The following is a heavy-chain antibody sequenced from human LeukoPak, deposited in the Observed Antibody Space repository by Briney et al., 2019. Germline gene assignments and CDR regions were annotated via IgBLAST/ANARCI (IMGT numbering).Heavy chain of an antibody. CDR3: ARVNGDAHNKSDY. CDR1: GGSISSSSYY. CDR2: IYHSGAT. Sequence: SETLSLTCTVSGGSISSSSYYWGWIRQPPGKGLEWIGTIYHSGATYYNPSLKSRVTISLDTSKNQFFLKLTSVTAVDTAVYYCARVNGDAHNKSDYWGQGTLVTVSS. D-gene: IGHD5-24*01. J-gene: IGHJ4*02. V-gene: IGHV4-39*07.